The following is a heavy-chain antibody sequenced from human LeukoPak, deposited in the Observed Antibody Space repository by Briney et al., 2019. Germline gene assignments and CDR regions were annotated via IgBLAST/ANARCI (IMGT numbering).Heavy chain of an antibody. V-gene: IGHV4-34*01. CDR2: INHSGST. D-gene: IGHD3-10*01. CDR1: GGSFSGYY. J-gene: IGHJ5*02. Sequence: SETLSLTCAVYGGSFSGYYWSWIRQPPGKGLEWIGEINHSGSTNYNPSLKSRVTISVDTSKNQFSLKLSSVTAADTAVYYCARHRFRRMVRGAIGGFDPWGQGTLVTVSS. CDR3: ARHRFRRMVRGAIGGFDP.